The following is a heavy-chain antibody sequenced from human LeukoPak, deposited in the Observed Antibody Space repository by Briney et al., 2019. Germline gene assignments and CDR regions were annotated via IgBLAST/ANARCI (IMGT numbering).Heavy chain of an antibody. CDR1: GGSISSSSYY. Sequence: PSETLSLTCTVSGGSISSSSYYWGWIRQPPGKGLEWIGSIYYSGSTYYNPSLKSRVTISVDTSKNQFSLKLSSVTAADTAVYYCARQTSGWVVNYYYYYMDVWGKGTTVTISS. CDR3: ARQTSGWVVNYYYYYMDV. CDR2: IYYSGST. V-gene: IGHV4-39*01. J-gene: IGHJ6*03. D-gene: IGHD6-19*01.